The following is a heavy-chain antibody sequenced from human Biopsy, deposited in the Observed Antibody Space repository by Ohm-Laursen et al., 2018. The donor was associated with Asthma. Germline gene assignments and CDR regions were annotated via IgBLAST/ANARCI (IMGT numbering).Heavy chain of an antibody. V-gene: IGHV3-30*19. J-gene: IGHJ4*02. CDR2: ISNDGANK. D-gene: IGHD3-3*01. CDR3: ARQVKSTVFGVSYKKFDF. Sequence: SLRLSCTPSGFTFSRHALHWVRQAPCKGLEWVALISNDGANKFYADSVQGRFTISRDNSKNTLYLQMHSLKIEDTAVYFCARQVKSTVFGVSYKKFDFWGQGTLVAVSS. CDR1: GFTFSRHA.